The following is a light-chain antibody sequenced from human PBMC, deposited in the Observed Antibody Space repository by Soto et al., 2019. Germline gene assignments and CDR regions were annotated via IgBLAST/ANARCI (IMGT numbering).Light chain of an antibody. CDR1: SSDVGGYNY. V-gene: IGLV2-11*01. J-gene: IGLJ1*01. CDR3: CSYAGSYPFV. Sequence: SVLTQPRSVAGSPGQAVTPSRTGTSSDVGGYNYVSWYQHHPGKAPKLMIYDVDKRPSGVPGRFSGSKSGNTASLTISGLQAEDEADYYCCSYAGSYPFVFGTGTKVTVL. CDR2: DVD.